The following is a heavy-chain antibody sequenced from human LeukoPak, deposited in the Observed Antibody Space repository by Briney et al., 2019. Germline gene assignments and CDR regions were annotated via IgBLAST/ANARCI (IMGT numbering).Heavy chain of an antibody. D-gene: IGHD6-19*01. J-gene: IGHJ4*02. CDR2: IKEDGSEK. V-gene: IGHV3-7*01. CDR1: GFTFSSYW. CDR3: ARGPVAGHFDY. Sequence: PGGSLRISCAASGFTFSSYWMSWVRQAPGKGLEWVANIKEDGSEKYYVDSVKGRFTISRDNAKNSLYLQMNSLRAEDRAVYYCARGPVAGHFDYWGQGTLVTVSS.